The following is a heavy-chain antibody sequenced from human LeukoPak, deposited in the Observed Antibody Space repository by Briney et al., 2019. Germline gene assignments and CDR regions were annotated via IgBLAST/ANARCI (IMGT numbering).Heavy chain of an antibody. V-gene: IGHV3-48*01. D-gene: IGHD6-13*01. Sequence: GSLRLSCAASGFTFSSYNMNWVRQAPGKGLERISYISSSSSTIYYADSVKGRFTISRDNAKNSLYLQMNSLRAEDTAVYYCARDRIEQQRTLGRSTTYYNYYYMDVWGKGTTVTVSS. J-gene: IGHJ6*03. CDR3: ARDRIEQQRTLGRSTTYYNYYYMDV. CDR2: ISSSSSTI. CDR1: GFTFSSYN.